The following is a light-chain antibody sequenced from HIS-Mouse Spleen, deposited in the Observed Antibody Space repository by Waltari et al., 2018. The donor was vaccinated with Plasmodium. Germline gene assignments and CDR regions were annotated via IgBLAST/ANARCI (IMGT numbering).Light chain of an antibody. Sequence: QSALTHPPSASGSPGQSVTISCTGTSSDVGRYNYVSWYQQHPGQAPNLMIYEVSKRPSGVPDRFSGSKSGNTASLTVSGLQAEDEADYYCSSYAGSNNLVFGGGTKLTVL. CDR3: SSYAGSNNLV. V-gene: IGLV2-8*01. J-gene: IGLJ2*01. CDR2: EVS. CDR1: SSDVGRYNY.